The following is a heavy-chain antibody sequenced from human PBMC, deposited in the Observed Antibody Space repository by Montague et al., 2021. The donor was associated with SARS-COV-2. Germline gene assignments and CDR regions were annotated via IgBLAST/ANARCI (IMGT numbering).Heavy chain of an antibody. CDR2: ISWNSGSI. CDR1: GFTFDDYA. Sequence: SLRLSCAASGFTFDDYAMHWVRQAPGKGLEWVSGISWNSGSIGYADSVKGRFTTSRDNAKNSLYLQMNSLRAEDTALYYCAKDLNVALLFHPAPFDYWGQGTLVTVSS. J-gene: IGHJ4*02. D-gene: IGHD2-21*02. CDR3: AKDLNVALLFHPAPFDY. V-gene: IGHV3-9*01.